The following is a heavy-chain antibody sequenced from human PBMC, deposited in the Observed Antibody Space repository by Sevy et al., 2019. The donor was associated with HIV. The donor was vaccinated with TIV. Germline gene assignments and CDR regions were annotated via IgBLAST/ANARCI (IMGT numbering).Heavy chain of an antibody. D-gene: IGHD2-2*01. Sequence: ASVKVSCKASGYSLNSYDINWVRQATGQGLEWMGWMNPDSGRRGYAPKFQGRVTMTTDTSKGTASMELRGLRSDDSAVYYCARADFDSTTFFYYYGLDVWGQGTTVTVSS. CDR1: GYSLNSYD. CDR2: MNPDSGRR. V-gene: IGHV1-8*01. J-gene: IGHJ6*02. CDR3: ARADFDSTTFFYYYGLDV.